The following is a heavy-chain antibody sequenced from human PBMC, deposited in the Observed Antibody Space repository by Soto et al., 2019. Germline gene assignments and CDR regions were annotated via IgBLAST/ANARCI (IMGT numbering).Heavy chain of an antibody. CDR2: IDWDDDK. CDR1: GFSLSTGGMS. CDR3: ARIRASASSTWYYFDY. V-gene: IGHV2-70*11. J-gene: IGHJ4*02. D-gene: IGHD6-13*01. Sequence: SGPTLVNPTQTLTLTCTFSGFSLSTGGMSVSWIRQPPGKALEWLARIDWDDDKYYSTSLKTRLTISKDTSKNQVVLTMTKMGPVDTATYYCARIRASASSTWYYFDYWGQGALVTVS.